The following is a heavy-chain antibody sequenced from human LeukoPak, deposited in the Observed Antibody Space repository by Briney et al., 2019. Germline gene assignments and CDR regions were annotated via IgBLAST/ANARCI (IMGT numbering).Heavy chain of an antibody. CDR1: GYPFSTYG. CDR3: ARDVGTTHFDC. Sequence: GASVKVSCKASGYPFSTYGISWVRQDPGQGLQWMAWISTHNGKTDYAQNFQDRVTVTRDTSTSTVYMELRSLRSDDMAVYFCARDVGTTHFDCWGQGTLVTVSS. D-gene: IGHD5-12*01. V-gene: IGHV1-18*03. CDR2: ISTHNGKT. J-gene: IGHJ4*02.